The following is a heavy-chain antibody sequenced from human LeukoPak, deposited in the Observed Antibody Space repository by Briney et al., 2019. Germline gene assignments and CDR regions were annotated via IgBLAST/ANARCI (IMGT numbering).Heavy chain of an antibody. Sequence: GGFLRLSCAASGFTFSSYWMSWVRQAPGKGLEWVANIKQDGSEKYYVDSVKGRFTISRDNAKNSLYLQMNSLRAEDTAVYYCARGRVVVVPAAIYYWGQGTLVTVSS. V-gene: IGHV3-7*03. CDR1: GFTFSSYW. CDR2: IKQDGSEK. CDR3: ARGRVVVVPAAIYY. J-gene: IGHJ4*02. D-gene: IGHD2-2*01.